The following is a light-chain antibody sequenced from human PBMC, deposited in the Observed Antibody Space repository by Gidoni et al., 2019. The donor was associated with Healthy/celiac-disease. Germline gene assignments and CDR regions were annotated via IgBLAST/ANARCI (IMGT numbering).Light chain of an antibody. CDR3: QQSYSTPYT. Sequence: DIQMTQSPSSLSASVGDRVTITCRASQSINSYLNWYQQKPGKAPKLLIYAASSLQSGVPSRFSGSGSGTDFTLTISSLQPEDFATYYCQQSYSTPYTFXXXTKLEIK. V-gene: IGKV1-39*01. J-gene: IGKJ2*01. CDR1: QSINSY. CDR2: AAS.